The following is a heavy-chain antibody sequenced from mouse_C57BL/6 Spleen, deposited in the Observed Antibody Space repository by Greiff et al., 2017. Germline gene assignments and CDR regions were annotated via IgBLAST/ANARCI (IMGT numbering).Heavy chain of an antibody. CDR3: ANWDGFAY. V-gene: IGHV1-81*01. CDR1: GYTFTSYG. J-gene: IGHJ3*01. D-gene: IGHD4-1*01. Sequence: QVQLKESGAELARPGASVKLSCKASGYTFTSYGISWVKQRTGQGLEWIGEIYPRSGNTYYNEKFKGKATLTADKSSSTAYMELRSLTSEDSAVYFCANWDGFAYWGQGTLVTVSA. CDR2: IYPRSGNT.